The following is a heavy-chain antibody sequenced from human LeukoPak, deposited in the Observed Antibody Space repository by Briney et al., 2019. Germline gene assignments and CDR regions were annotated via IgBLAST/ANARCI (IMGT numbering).Heavy chain of an antibody. J-gene: IGHJ6*02. CDR2: IHYSGRP. Sequence: SETLSLTCTVSGGSISGHYWTWIRQPPGKGLEWIGQIHYSGRPDYNPSLKSRVTISVDTSKNQLSLKVTSVTGADTAVYYCARFEVDYDMDAWGQGTTVTVSS. D-gene: IGHD3-9*01. V-gene: IGHV4-59*11. CDR1: GGSISGHY. CDR3: ARFEVDYDMDA.